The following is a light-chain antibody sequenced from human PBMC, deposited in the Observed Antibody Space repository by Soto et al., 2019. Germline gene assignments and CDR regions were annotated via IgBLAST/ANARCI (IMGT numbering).Light chain of an antibody. CDR2: DVS. J-gene: IGLJ2*01. Sequence: QSVLTQPASVSGSPGQSIPISCTGTSSDVGGYNYVSWYQQHPGKAPKFMIYDVSNRPSGVSNRFSGSKSGNTASLTISGLQAEDEADDYCSSYTSSSTLVFGGGTKLTVL. V-gene: IGLV2-14*01. CDR1: SSDVGGYNY. CDR3: SSYTSSSTLV.